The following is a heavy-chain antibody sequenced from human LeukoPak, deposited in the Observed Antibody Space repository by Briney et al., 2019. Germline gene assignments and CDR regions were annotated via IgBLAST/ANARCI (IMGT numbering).Heavy chain of an antibody. CDR2: FDPEDGET. Sequence: ASVKVSCKVSGYTLTELSMHWVRQAPGKGLERMGGFDPEDGETIYAQKFQGRVTMTEDTSTDTAYMELSSLRSEDTAVYYCATLYQLPSYYYYYYMDVWGKGTTVTVSS. J-gene: IGHJ6*03. CDR3: ATLYQLPSYYYYYYMDV. D-gene: IGHD2-2*01. CDR1: GYTLTELS. V-gene: IGHV1-24*01.